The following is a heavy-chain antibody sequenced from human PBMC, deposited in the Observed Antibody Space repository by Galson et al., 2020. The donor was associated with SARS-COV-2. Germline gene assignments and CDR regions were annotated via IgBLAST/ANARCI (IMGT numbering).Heavy chain of an antibody. CDR2: ISGSGGST. J-gene: IGHJ4*02. V-gene: IGHV3-23*01. Sequence: GGSLRLSCAASGFTSSSYAMSWVRQAPGKGLEWVSAISGSGGSTYYADSVKGRFTISRDNSKNTLYLQMNSLRAEDTAVYYCAKDGHYDSSGYYYVDYWGQGTLVTVSS. CDR3: AKDGHYDSSGYYYVDY. CDR1: GFTSSSYA. D-gene: IGHD3-22*01.